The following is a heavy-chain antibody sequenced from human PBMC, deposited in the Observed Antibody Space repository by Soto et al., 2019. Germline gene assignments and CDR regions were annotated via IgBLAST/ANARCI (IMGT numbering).Heavy chain of an antibody. CDR1: GYTFTGYY. V-gene: IGHV1-2*02. J-gene: IGHJ4*02. Sequence: ASVKVSCKASGYTFTGYYMHWVRQAPGQGLEWMGWINPNSGGTNYAQKFQGRVTMTRDTSISTTYMELSRLRSDDTAVYYCARSTRDVYYFDYWGQGTLVTVSS. CDR3: ARSTRDVYYFDY. CDR2: INPNSGGT.